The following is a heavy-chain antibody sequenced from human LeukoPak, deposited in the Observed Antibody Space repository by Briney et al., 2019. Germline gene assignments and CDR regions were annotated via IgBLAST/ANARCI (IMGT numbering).Heavy chain of an antibody. Sequence: GGSLRLSCAASGFTFSSYAMSWVRQAPGKGLEWVSANSCSGGSTYYADSVKGRFTISRDNTKNTLYLQMNSLRAEDTAVYYCAKEFGTMVRGVIDHFDYWGQGTLVTVSS. CDR1: GFTFSSYA. V-gene: IGHV3-23*01. J-gene: IGHJ4*02. D-gene: IGHD3-10*01. CDR2: NSCSGGST. CDR3: AKEFGTMVRGVIDHFDY.